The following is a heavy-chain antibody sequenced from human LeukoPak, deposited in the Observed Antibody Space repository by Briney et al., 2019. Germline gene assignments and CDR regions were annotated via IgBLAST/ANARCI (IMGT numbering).Heavy chain of an antibody. Sequence: SQTLSLTCTVSSDSISSGDYYWSWIRQPAGKGLEFIGYINKKGGTLYNPPLKSRVSISIDMSKNQFSLKLTSVTAADTAVYFCAREHKSYGDYPYYFDSWGQGTLVTVSS. D-gene: IGHD4-17*01. CDR3: AREHKSYGDYPYYFDS. CDR2: INKKGGT. CDR1: SDSISSGDYY. V-gene: IGHV4-30-4*01. J-gene: IGHJ4*02.